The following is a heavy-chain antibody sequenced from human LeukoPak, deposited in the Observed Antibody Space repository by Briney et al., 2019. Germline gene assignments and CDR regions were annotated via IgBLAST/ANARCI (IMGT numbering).Heavy chain of an antibody. Sequence: GGSLRLSCAASRFTFSNYAMHWVRQAPGKGLEWVAVISYDGNNKYYADSMKGRFTISRDNSKNTLYLEMNSLRAEDTAVYYCAREYSYGFDHWGQGTLVTVSS. CDR2: ISYDGNNK. CDR3: AREYSYGFDH. D-gene: IGHD5-18*01. V-gene: IGHV3-30*04. J-gene: IGHJ4*02. CDR1: RFTFSNYA.